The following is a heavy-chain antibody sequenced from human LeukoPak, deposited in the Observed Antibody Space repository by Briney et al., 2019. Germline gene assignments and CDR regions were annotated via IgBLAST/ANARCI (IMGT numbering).Heavy chain of an antibody. CDR2: FDPEGGET. CDR1: GYTLTELS. J-gene: IGHJ4*02. D-gene: IGHD5-18*01. Sequence: ASVNVSCKVFGYTLTELSMHWVRQAPGKGLEWMGGFDPEGGETIYAQKFQGRVTMTEDTSTDTAYMELSSLRSEDTAVYYCAVGKYSYGRFDYWGQGTLVTVSS. CDR3: AVGKYSYGRFDY. V-gene: IGHV1-24*01.